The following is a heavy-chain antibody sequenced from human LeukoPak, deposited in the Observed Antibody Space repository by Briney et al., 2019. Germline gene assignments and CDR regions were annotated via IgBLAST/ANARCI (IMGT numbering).Heavy chain of an antibody. D-gene: IGHD1-1*01. J-gene: IGHJ4*02. V-gene: IGHV3-64*01. Sequence: GGSLRLSCAASGFTFSSYAMHWVRQAPGKGLEYVSAISSNGGSTYYANSVRGRFTISRDNSKNTLYLQMGSLRAEDMAVYYCARDPTGPGDFDYWGQGTLVTVSS. CDR3: ARDPTGPGDFDY. CDR1: GFTFSSYA. CDR2: ISSNGGST.